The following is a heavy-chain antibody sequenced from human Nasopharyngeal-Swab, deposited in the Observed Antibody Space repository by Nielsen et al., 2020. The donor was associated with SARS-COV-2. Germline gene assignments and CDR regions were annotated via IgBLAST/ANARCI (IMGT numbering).Heavy chain of an antibody. Sequence: ASVKVSCKASGYAFTAYYIHWVRQAPGQGLEWMGRINPNSGGTNYAQKFQGWVTMTRDTSISTAYMELSRLRSDDTAVYYCARGWYCSGGSCSPSPFDYWGQGTLVTVSS. D-gene: IGHD2-15*01. CDR1: GYAFTAYY. J-gene: IGHJ4*02. V-gene: IGHV1-2*04. CDR3: ARGWYCSGGSCSPSPFDY. CDR2: INPNSGGT.